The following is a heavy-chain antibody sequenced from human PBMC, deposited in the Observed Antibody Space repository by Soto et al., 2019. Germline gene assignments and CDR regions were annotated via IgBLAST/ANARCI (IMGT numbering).Heavy chain of an antibody. D-gene: IGHD5-18*01. CDR2: IYYSGST. CDR1: GGSISSYY. Sequence: SETLSLTCTVSGGSISSYYWSWIRQPPGKGLEWIGYIYYSGSTNYNPSLKSRVTISVDTSKNQFSLKLSSVTAADTAVYYCARAKYSYADYWGQGTLVTVSS. J-gene: IGHJ4*02. CDR3: ARAKYSYADY. V-gene: IGHV4-59*01.